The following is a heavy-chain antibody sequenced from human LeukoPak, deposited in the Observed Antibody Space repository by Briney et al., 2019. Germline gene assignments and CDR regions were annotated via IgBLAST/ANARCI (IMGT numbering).Heavy chain of an antibody. CDR2: ISGSGGST. D-gene: IGHD6-19*01. CDR3: AKAGSSGWSSSGGDY. J-gene: IGHJ4*02. CDR1: GFTFSNFA. V-gene: IGHV3-23*01. Sequence: PGWSLRLSCTASGFTFSNFAMSWVRQAPGKGLEWVSTISGSGGSTFYADSVKGRFPISRDNSKNTLFLQMNSLRAEDTAIYYCAKAGSSGWSSSGGDYWGQGSLVTVSS.